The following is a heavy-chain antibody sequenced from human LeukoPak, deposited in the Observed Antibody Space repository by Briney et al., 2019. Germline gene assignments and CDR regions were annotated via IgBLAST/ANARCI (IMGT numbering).Heavy chain of an antibody. CDR2: IYYSGST. J-gene: IGHJ4*02. V-gene: IGHV4-59*12. D-gene: IGHD2-15*01. Sequence: SETLSLTCTVSGGSISSYYWSWIRQPPGKGLEWIGYIYYSGSTNYNPSLKSRVTISVDTSKNQFSLKLSSVTAADTAVYYCARDDRGGSGVDYWGQGTLVTVSS. CDR3: ARDDRGGSGVDY. CDR1: GGSISSYY.